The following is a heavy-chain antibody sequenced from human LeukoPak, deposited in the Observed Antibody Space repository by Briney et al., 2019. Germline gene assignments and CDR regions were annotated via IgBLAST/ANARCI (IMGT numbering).Heavy chain of an antibody. V-gene: IGHV3-30*04. J-gene: IGHJ6*02. CDR2: ISYDGTNK. Sequence: GRSLRLSCAASRFTFSTYAMHWVRQSPGKGLEWVAVISYDGTNKKHADSVKGRFTISRDNSKNTLYLQMNSLRAEDTAVYYCAIGSPYYYYGMDVWGQGTTVTVSS. CDR3: AIGSPYYYYGMDV. CDR1: RFTFSTYA. D-gene: IGHD6-25*01.